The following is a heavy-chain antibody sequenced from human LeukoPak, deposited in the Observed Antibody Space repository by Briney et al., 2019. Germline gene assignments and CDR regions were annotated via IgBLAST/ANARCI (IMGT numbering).Heavy chain of an antibody. Sequence: PSETLSLTSAVYGGSFSGYYWSWIRQPPGKGLEWIGEINHSGSTNYNPSLKSRVTISVDTSKNQFSLKLSSVTAADTAVYYCARAVGSGSFQTYYYYMDVWGKGTTVTISS. V-gene: IGHV4-34*01. CDR1: GGSFSGYY. J-gene: IGHJ6*03. D-gene: IGHD3-10*01. CDR3: ARAVGSGSFQTYYYYMDV. CDR2: INHSGST.